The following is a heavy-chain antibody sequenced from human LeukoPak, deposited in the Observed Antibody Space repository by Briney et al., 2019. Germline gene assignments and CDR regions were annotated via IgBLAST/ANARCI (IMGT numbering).Heavy chain of an antibody. CDR3: AKDRRYCSSTSCRSDIDY. CDR2: IYYSGST. CDR1: GGSISSSSYY. V-gene: IGHV4-39*07. J-gene: IGHJ4*02. D-gene: IGHD2-2*01. Sequence: PSETLSLTCTVSGGSISSSSYYWGWIRQPPGKGLEWIGSIYYSGSTYYNPSLKSRVTISVDTSKNQFSLKLSSVTAADTAVYYCAKDRRYCSSTSCRSDIDYWGQGTLVTVSS.